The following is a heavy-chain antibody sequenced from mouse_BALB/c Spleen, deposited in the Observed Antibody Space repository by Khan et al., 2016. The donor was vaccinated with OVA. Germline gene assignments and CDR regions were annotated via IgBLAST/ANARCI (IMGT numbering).Heavy chain of an antibody. CDR1: GFSLTSYG. J-gene: IGHJ3*01. CDR3: ARNYDYDEGLAY. V-gene: IGHV2-2*02. Sequence: VQLQESGPGLVQPSQSLSITCTVSGFSLTSYGVHWVRQSPGKGLEWLGVIWSGGSTDYNAAFISRLSISKDNSKSQVFFKMNSLQANDSVKYYCARNYDYDEGLAYWGQGTLVTVSA. CDR2: IWSGGST. D-gene: IGHD2-4*01.